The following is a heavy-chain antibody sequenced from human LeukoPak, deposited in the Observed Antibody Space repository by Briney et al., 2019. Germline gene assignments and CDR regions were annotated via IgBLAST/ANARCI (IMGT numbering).Heavy chain of an antibody. J-gene: IGHJ4*02. CDR3: ARQRGIAVAGSQIDY. V-gene: IGHV5-51*01. CDR2: IYPGDSDT. D-gene: IGHD6-19*01. Sequence: GESLRISCKGSGYSFTSYWIGWVRQVPGKGLEWMGIIYPGDSDTRYSPSFQGQVTNSADKSISTAYLQWSSLKASDTAMYYCARQRGIAVAGSQIDYWGQGTLVTVSS. CDR1: GYSFTSYW.